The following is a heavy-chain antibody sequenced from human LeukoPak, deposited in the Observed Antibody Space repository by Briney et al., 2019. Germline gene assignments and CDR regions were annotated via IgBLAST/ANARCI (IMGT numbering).Heavy chain of an antibody. Sequence: ASVKVSCKASGYTFTGYYMHWVRQAPGQGLEWMGWINPNSGGTNYAQKFQGRVTMTRDTSISTAYMELSRLRSGDTAVYYCARRSPYCGGDCYAFDIWGQGTMVTVSS. D-gene: IGHD2-21*02. J-gene: IGHJ3*02. CDR2: INPNSGGT. CDR1: GYTFTGYY. CDR3: ARRSPYCGGDCYAFDI. V-gene: IGHV1-2*02.